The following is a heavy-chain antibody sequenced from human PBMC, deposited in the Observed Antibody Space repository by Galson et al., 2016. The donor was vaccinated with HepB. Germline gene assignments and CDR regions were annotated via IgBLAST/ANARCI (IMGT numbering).Heavy chain of an antibody. Sequence: SLRLSCAASGFTFSDAAMYWVRQASGKGLEFVGRIRTEPFNYATIYGASVKGRFTISRDDSKSTVYLQMNSLRAEDTAVYYCARTVVPAAPLAEVRNLYYFGLDVWGQGTTVTISS. CDR2: IRTEPFNYAT. CDR3: ARTVVPAAPLAEVRNLYYFGLDV. CDR1: GFTFSDAA. J-gene: IGHJ6*02. V-gene: IGHV3-73*01. D-gene: IGHD2-2*01.